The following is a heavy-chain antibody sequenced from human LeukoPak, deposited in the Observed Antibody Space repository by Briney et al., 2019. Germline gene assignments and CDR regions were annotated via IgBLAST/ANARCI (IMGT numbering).Heavy chain of an antibody. V-gene: IGHV3-23*01. CDR2: ISSGLAGT. D-gene: IGHD1-26*01. CDR3: AKDSWELLYFDY. CDR1: GFTFSNYA. J-gene: IGHJ4*02. Sequence: GGSLGLSCAASGFTFSNYAMSWVRQAPGKGLEWVSAISSGLAGTYYADSVKGRFTISRDNSKNTLFLQMNGLRAEDTAVYYCAKDSWELLYFDYWGQGTLVTVSS.